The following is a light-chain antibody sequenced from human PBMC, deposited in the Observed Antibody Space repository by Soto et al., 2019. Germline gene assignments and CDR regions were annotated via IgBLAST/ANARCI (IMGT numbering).Light chain of an antibody. CDR3: AAWDASLKGVV. V-gene: IGLV1-44*01. CDR1: NSNIGSNV. J-gene: IGLJ2*01. CDR2: TNN. Sequence: QPVLTQPPSASGTPGQRVTISCSGSNSNIGSNVVNWYQHLPGTAPTLLIYTNNQRPSGVPDRFSGSKSGTSASLAISGLQSDDEADYYCAAWDASLKGVVFGGGTQLTVL.